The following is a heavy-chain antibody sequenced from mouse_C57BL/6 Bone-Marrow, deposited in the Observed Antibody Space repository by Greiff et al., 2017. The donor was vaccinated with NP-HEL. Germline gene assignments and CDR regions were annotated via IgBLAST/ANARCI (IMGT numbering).Heavy chain of an antibody. J-gene: IGHJ2*01. CDR2: ISSGGSYT. CDR1: GFTFSSYG. D-gene: IGHD1-1*01. CDR3: ARRIITTVDY. Sequence: EVKVVESGGDLVKPGGSLKLSCAASGFTFSSYGMSWVRQTPDKRLEWVATISSGGSYTYYLDSVKGRFTISRDNAKNTLYLQMSSLKSEDTAMYYCARRIITTVDYWGQGTTLTVSS. V-gene: IGHV5-6*01.